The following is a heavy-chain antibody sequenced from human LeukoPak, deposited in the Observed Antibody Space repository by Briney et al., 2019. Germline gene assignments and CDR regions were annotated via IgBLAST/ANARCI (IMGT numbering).Heavy chain of an antibody. CDR1: GFTFSSYAMH. J-gene: IGHJ4*02. Sequence: LRLSCAASGFTFSSYAMHWVRQPPGKGMEWIGSIYYSGSTYYNPSLKSRVTISVDTSKNQFSLKLSSVTAADTAVYYCARHMRVAVTPWDYWGQGTLVTVSS. D-gene: IGHD6-19*01. CDR2: IYYSGST. CDR3: ARHMRVAVTPWDY. V-gene: IGHV4-39*01.